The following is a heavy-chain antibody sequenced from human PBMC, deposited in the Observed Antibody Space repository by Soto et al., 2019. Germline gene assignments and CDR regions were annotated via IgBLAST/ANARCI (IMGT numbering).Heavy chain of an antibody. Sequence: QMQLQESGPGLVKPSETLSLTCTVSGGSISSYYWSWIRQAPGKGLEWIGYISYTGSTNYNPSLKSRVTISVDTSKSHFSLKLTSVTAADTAVYYCAREGFGPYFDYCSKVTLVTVYS. D-gene: IGHD3-10*01. CDR3: AREGFGPYFDY. V-gene: IGHV4-59*01. J-gene: IGHJ4*02. CDR1: GGSISSYY. CDR2: ISYTGST.